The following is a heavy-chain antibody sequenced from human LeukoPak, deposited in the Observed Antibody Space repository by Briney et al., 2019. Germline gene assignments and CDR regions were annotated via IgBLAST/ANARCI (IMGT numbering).Heavy chain of an antibody. D-gene: IGHD2-15*01. Sequence: SETLSLTCTVSGGSISSYYWSWIRQPPGKGLEWIGYIYYSGSTNYNPSLKSRVTISVDTSKNQFSLQLNSVTPEDTAVYYCARDPDFAYSIFDSWGQGTLVTVSS. V-gene: IGHV4-59*12. CDR1: GGSISSYY. J-gene: IGHJ4*02. CDR3: ARDPDFAYSIFDS. CDR2: IYYSGST.